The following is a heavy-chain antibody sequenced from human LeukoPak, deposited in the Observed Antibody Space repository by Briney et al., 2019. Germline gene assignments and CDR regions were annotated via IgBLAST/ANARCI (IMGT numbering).Heavy chain of an antibody. CDR1: GGSISSSSYY. J-gene: IGHJ5*02. D-gene: IGHD3/OR15-3a*01. CDR3: ARDWTGSFWFDP. CDR2: IYYSGST. Sequence: SETLSLTCTVSGGSISSSSYYWVWIRQPPGKGLEWIGYIYYSGSTNYNPSLKSRVTISVDKSKNQFSLKLSSVTAADTAVYYCARDWTGSFWFDPWGQETLVTVSS. V-gene: IGHV4-61*05.